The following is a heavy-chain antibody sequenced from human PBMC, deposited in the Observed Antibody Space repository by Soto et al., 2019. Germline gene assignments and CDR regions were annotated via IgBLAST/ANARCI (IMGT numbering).Heavy chain of an antibody. J-gene: IGHJ4*02. Sequence: SYIVSRILQAPGKGLEWVSYISSSSSTIYYADSVKGRFTISRDNAKNSLYLQMNSLRAEVTAVYYCARHWLPLPLDYWGQGTLVTVSS. D-gene: IGHD3-9*01. CDR3: ARHWLPLPLDY. CDR1: SYI. V-gene: IGHV3-48*01. CDR2: ISSSSSTI.